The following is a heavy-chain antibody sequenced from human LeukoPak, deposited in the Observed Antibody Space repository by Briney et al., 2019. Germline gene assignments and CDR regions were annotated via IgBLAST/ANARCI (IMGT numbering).Heavy chain of an antibody. V-gene: IGHV4-34*01. J-gene: IGHJ5*02. CDR2: INHSGST. Sequence: SETLSLTCAVYGGSFSGYYWSWIRQPPGKGLEWIGEINHSGSTNYNPSLKSRVTMSVDTSKNQFSLKLSSVTAADTAVYYCARGPPFDPWGQGTLVTVSS. CDR3: ARGPPFDP. CDR1: GGSFSGYY.